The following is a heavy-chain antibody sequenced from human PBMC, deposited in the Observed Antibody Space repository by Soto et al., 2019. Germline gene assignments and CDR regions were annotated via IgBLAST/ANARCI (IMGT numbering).Heavy chain of an antibody. J-gene: IGHJ4*02. D-gene: IGHD3-3*01. V-gene: IGHV3-15*07. Sequence: EVQLVESGGGLVKPGESLRLSCAASGFTFNNAWMNWVRQAPGKGLEWVGRIKSKSFGGTADYAAPVKGRFTISRDDSKYTLFLQMYSLKTEGTAVYYCTTGGRNDLDVDNWGQGTLVTVSS. CDR1: GFTFNNAW. CDR2: IKSKSFGGTA. CDR3: TTGGRNDLDVDN.